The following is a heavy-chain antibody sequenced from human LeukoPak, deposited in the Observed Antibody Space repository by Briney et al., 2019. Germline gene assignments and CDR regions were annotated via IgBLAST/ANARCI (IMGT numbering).Heavy chain of an antibody. CDR2: IIPIFGTA. V-gene: IGHV1-69*13. Sequence: ASVKVSCKASGGTFSSDAISWVRQATGQGLGCMGGIIPIFGTANYAQRFQGRVTITADESTSTAYMELSSLRSEDTAVYYCARMDIVVVPAASHYGMDVWGKGTTVTVSS. CDR3: ARMDIVVVPAASHYGMDV. J-gene: IGHJ6*04. CDR1: GGTFSSDA. D-gene: IGHD2-2*03.